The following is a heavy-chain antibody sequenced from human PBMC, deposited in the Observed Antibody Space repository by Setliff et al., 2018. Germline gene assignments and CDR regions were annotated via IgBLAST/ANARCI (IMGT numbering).Heavy chain of an antibody. D-gene: IGHD3-3*01. J-gene: IGHJ6*02. CDR1: GYTFTGYY. CDR2: INPNSGNT. V-gene: IGHV1-8*02. CDR3: ARGRERDYNFWSGYYTYYYYGMDV. Sequence: GASVKVSCKASGYTFTGYYMHWVRQAPGQGLEWMGWINPNSGNTGYAQKFQGRVTMTRNTSISTAYMELSSLRSEDTAVYYCARGRERDYNFWSGYYTYYYYGMDVWGQGTTVTVSS.